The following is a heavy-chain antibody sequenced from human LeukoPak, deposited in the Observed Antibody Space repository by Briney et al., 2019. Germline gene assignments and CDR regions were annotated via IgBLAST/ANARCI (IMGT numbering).Heavy chain of an antibody. CDR1: GDSISSGDYY. CDR3: ARDWDDSSGTDYAFDI. V-gene: IGHV4-30-4*01. CDR2: VYYSGST. J-gene: IGHJ3*02. Sequence: SETLSLTCSVSGDSISSGDYYWTWIRQPPGKDLEWIGYVYYSGSTYYNPSLKSRVTISVDTSKNQFSLKLSSVTAADTAVYYCARDWDDSSGTDYAFDIWGQGTMVTVSS. D-gene: IGHD3-22*01.